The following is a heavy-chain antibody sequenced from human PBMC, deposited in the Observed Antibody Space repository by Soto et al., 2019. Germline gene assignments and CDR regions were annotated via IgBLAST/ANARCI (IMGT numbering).Heavy chain of an antibody. V-gene: IGHV4-59*08. J-gene: IGHJ4*02. CDR2: IYNSGRT. CDR1: SGSISSYY. D-gene: IGHD1-1*01. CDR3: ARRYGYSFDY. Sequence: SETLSLTCTVSSGSISSYYWSWIRQPPGKGLEWIGYIYNSGRTNYNPSLKSRITISVDTPKNQFSLKLSSVTAADTAVYYCARRYGYSFDYWGQGTLVTVS.